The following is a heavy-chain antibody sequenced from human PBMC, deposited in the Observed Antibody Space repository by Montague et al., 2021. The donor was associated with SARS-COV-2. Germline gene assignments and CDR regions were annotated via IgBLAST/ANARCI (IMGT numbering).Heavy chain of an antibody. CDR2: INYSGST. CDR1: GDSMNNYY. J-gene: IGHJ4*02. Sequence: SETLSLTCTVSGDSMNNYYWSWIRQPPGKGLEWIGYINYSGSTHYNPALQSRVTLPKDTSQNQFSLRLTSVTAADTAMYFCAKAPMYRSSWYAYFDYWGQGTLVTVSS. D-gene: IGHD6-13*01. CDR3: AKAPMYRSSWYAYFDY. V-gene: IGHV4-59*01.